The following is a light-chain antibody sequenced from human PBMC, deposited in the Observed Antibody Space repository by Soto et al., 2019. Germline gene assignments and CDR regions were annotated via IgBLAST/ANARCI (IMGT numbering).Light chain of an antibody. CDR2: GAS. Sequence: EIVVTQSPATLSVSPGERATLSCRASQSVSSNLAWYQQKPGQAPRLLIYGASTRATGIPARFSGSGSGTEFTLTISSLQSEDFAVYYCQQYHNWPPFTFGRGTKLEIK. J-gene: IGKJ2*01. V-gene: IGKV3-15*01. CDR3: QQYHNWPPFT. CDR1: QSVSSN.